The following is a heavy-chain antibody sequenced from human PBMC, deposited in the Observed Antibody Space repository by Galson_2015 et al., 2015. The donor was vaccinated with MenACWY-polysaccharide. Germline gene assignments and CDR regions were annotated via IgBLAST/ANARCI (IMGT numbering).Heavy chain of an antibody. Sequence: SLRLSCAASGFTFRSNAMSWVRQAPGKGLEWVSVISGSGGSTYYADSVKGRFTISRDNYKNTLYLQMKSLRAEDTAVYDCAKNQPYYYGSGSYGVRNNWFDPWGQGTLVTVSS. J-gene: IGHJ5*02. CDR3: AKNQPYYYGSGSYGVRNNWFDP. CDR2: ISGSGGST. CDR1: GFTFRSNA. D-gene: IGHD3-10*01. V-gene: IGHV3-23*01.